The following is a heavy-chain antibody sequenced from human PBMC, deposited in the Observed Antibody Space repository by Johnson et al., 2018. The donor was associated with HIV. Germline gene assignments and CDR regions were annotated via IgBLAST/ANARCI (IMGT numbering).Heavy chain of an antibody. CDR3: AKDGGARGSSWYEGVFDI. CDR2: ISYDGSNK. Sequence: QVQLVESGGGVVQPGRSLRLSCAASGFTFSSYTIHWVRQAPGQGLAWVAAISYDGSNKYYADSVKGPFTISRDNSKNTLYLQINSLRAEDTAVYYCAKDGGARGSSWYEGVFDIWGQGTMVTVSS. V-gene: IGHV3-30*04. CDR1: GFTFSSYT. J-gene: IGHJ3*02. D-gene: IGHD6-13*01.